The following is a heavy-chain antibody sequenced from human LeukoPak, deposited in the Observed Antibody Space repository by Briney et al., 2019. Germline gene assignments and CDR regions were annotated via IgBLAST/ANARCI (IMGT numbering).Heavy chain of an antibody. D-gene: IGHD6-13*01. J-gene: IGHJ4*02. CDR2: ISYDGSNK. CDR3: AKDQEQQPFDY. V-gene: IGHV3-30*18. Sequence: GGSLRFSCAASGFTFSSYGMHWVRQAPGKGLGWVAVISYDGSNKYYADSVKGRFTISRDNSKNTLYLQMNSLRAEDTAVYYCAKDQEQQPFDYWGQGTLVTVSS. CDR1: GFTFSSYG.